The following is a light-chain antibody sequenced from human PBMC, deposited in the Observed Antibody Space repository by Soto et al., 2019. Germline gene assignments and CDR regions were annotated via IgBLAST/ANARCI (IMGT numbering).Light chain of an antibody. CDR2: AAS. CDR1: QGVGNS. Sequence: DFQMTQSPSSLSASVGDRVTITCRASQGVGNSLAWFQQKPGKAPNSLIYAASSLQSGVPSKFSGSGSGTDFTLTISSLQPEDFATYYCQQDNSYPFTFGPGTKVDIK. J-gene: IGKJ3*01. V-gene: IGKV1-16*02. CDR3: QQDNSYPFT.